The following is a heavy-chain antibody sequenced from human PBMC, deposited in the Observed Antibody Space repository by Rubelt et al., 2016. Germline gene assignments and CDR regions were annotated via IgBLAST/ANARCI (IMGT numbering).Heavy chain of an antibody. V-gene: IGHV3-74*01. CDR2: SNEGGSRT. J-gene: IGHJ4*02. CDR3: GRDLTTQGALDY. Sequence: EVQLVESGGGLVQPGGSLRLSCATSGFTFSSYWMHWVRQTPGKGLVWVSRSNEGGSRTDYADSVRGRFTISRDNAKSTLYLQMSSLRAEDTAIYYCGRDLTTQGALDYWSQGTLVTVSS. D-gene: IGHD3-9*01. CDR1: GFTFSSYW.